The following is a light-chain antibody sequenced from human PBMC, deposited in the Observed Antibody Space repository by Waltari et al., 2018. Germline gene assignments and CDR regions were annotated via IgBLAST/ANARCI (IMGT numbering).Light chain of an antibody. CDR2: SNG. Sequence: QSVLTQPPSASGTPGQRVTISCSGSSSNIGGNSVNWYQHLPGTAPKLLIYSNGRRPSGVPDRFSGSKSGTSSSLAISGLQSEDEADYYCAAWDDSLGGPYVVFGGGTKLTVL. J-gene: IGLJ2*01. V-gene: IGLV1-44*01. CDR1: SSNIGGNS. CDR3: AAWDDSLGGPYVV.